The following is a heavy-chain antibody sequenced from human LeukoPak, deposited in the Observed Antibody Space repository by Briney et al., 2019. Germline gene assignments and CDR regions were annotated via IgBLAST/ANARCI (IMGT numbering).Heavy chain of an antibody. V-gene: IGHV3-21*01. D-gene: IGHD1-26*01. CDR1: GFSFSVYS. J-gene: IGHJ6*02. CDR3: ATEVGPRYYYYAMDV. Sequence: GGSLRLSCAASGFSFSVYSMSWVRQAPGKGLEWVSSIGGSSPYIYYADSVKGRFTVSRDNAKSSLFLQMNSLRAEDTAVYYCATEVGPRYYYYAMDVWDQGTTVTVSS. CDR2: IGGSSPYI.